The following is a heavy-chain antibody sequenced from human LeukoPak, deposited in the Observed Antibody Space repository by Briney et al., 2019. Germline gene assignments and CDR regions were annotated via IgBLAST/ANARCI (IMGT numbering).Heavy chain of an antibody. J-gene: IGHJ6*03. CDR2: IKSKTDDGPT. Sequence: GSLSLYGAASAFTFSNACRIWVRQAPGKGLEWFVRIKSKTDDGPTDYAAPVKGRFTISSDDSKITLYLQMNSLKPEDTAVYYCTTPFRPPHYMDVWGKGTTVTVSS. V-gene: IGHV3-15*01. D-gene: IGHD2/OR15-2a*01. CDR1: AFTFSNAC. CDR3: TTPFRPPHYMDV.